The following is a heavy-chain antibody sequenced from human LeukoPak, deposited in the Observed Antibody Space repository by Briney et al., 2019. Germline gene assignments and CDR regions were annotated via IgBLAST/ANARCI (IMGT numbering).Heavy chain of an antibody. CDR2: ISGSGGST. J-gene: IGHJ4*02. CDR1: GFTFSYYE. Sequence: GGSLRLSCAASGFTFSYYEMNWVRQAPGKGLQWVSAISGSGGSTYYADSVMGRFTMSRDNSKNTLYLQMNSLRAEDSAVYYCAKEETTGSSAWYVGFDFWGQGTLVTVSS. D-gene: IGHD6-19*01. V-gene: IGHV3-23*01. CDR3: AKEETTGSSAWYVGFDF.